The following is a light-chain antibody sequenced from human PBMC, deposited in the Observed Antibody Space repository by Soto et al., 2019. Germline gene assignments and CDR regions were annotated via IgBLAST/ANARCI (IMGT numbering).Light chain of an antibody. J-gene: IGKJ4*01. CDR1: QDMSDY. CDR3: QQFNIYPLT. CDR2: TAS. Sequence: DIQLTQSPSFLSASVGDRVTITCRASQDMSDYLAWYQQKPGKAPKLLIYTASLLQSGVPSRFSGSASGTQFTLTISSLQPEDFATYYCQQFNIYPLTFGGGTKVEIK. V-gene: IGKV1-9*01.